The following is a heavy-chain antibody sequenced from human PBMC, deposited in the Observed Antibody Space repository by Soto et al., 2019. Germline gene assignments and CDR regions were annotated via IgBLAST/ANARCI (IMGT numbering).Heavy chain of an antibody. V-gene: IGHV3-30-3*01. Sequence: QVQLVESGGGVVQPGRSLRLSCAASGFTFSSYAMHWVRQAPGKGLEWVAVISYDGSNKYYADSVKGRFTISRDNSKNTLYLQMNSLRAEDTAVYYCARDSGWYDAYYYYYGMDVW. CDR1: GFTFSSYA. CDR2: ISYDGSNK. D-gene: IGHD6-19*01. J-gene: IGHJ6*01. CDR3: ARDSGWYDAYYYYYGMDV.